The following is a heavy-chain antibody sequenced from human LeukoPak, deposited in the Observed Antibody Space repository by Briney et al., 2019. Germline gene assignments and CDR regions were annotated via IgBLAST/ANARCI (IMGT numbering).Heavy chain of an antibody. CDR2: ISSSGSTI. CDR1: GFTFSDYY. CDR3: AKDYVWGIYLWKSYFDY. V-gene: IGHV3-11*04. Sequence: KPGGSLRLSCAASGFTFSDYYMSWIRQAPGKGLEWVSYISSSGSTIYYADSVKGRFTISRDNAKNSLYLQMNSLRAEDTAVYYGAKDYVWGIYLWKSYFDYWAREPWSPPPQ. J-gene: IGHJ4*02. D-gene: IGHD3-16*02.